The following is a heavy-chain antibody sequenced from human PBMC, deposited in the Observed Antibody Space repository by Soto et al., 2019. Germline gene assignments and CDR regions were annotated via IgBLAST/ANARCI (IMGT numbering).Heavy chain of an antibody. J-gene: IGHJ4*02. CDR3: ARGPTDYYDNSGNYFLDY. Sequence: QVQLVQSGAEVKKPGASVKVSCKASGYTFTTYGMSWVRQAPGQGLDWMGWISTYNGNTKYAERLQGRVTMTTDTTTSTAYMELRSLRSDDTAVWYCARGPTDYYDNSGNYFLDYWGQGTLVTVSS. V-gene: IGHV1-18*01. D-gene: IGHD3-22*01. CDR1: GYTFTTYG. CDR2: ISTYNGNT.